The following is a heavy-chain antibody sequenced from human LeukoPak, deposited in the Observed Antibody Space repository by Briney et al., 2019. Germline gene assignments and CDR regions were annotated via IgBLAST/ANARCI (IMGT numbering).Heavy chain of an antibody. CDR2: IRSKANSYAT. V-gene: IGHV3-73*01. D-gene: IGHD3-22*01. CDR3: TRRKTRDYYDSSGSSDDAFDI. Sequence: HPGGSLRLSCAASGFTFSGSAMHWVRQASGKGLEWVDRIRSKANSYATAYAASVKGRFTISRDDSKNTAYLQMNSLKTEDTAVYYCTRRKTRDYYDSSGSSDDAFDIWGQGTMVTVSS. CDR1: GFTFSGSA. J-gene: IGHJ3*02.